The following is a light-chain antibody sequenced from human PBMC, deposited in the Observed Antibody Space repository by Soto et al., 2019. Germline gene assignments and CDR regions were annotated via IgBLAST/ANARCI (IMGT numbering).Light chain of an antibody. CDR2: GAN. J-gene: IGKJ2*01. CDR3: QQYGSPPLYT. Sequence: EIVLTQSPGTLSLSPGERATLSCRASQSVSSTYLAWYQQKPGQAPRLIIYGANSRATDIPDRFSGSGSGTDFTLTISRLEPEDFAVYYCQQYGSPPLYTFGQGTKLEIK. V-gene: IGKV3-20*01. CDR1: QSVSSTY.